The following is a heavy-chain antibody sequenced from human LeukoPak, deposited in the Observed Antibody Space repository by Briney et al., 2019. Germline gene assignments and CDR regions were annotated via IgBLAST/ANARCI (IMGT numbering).Heavy chain of an antibody. CDR2: IYYSGST. Sequence: SETLSLTCTVSGGSISSYYWSWIRQPPGKGLEWIGYIYYSGSTNYNPSLKSRVTISVDTSKNQFSLKLSSVTAADTAVYYCARHPRAAAGTNWFDPWGQGTLVTVS. CDR3: ARHPRAAAGTNWFDP. D-gene: IGHD6-13*01. V-gene: IGHV4-59*08. J-gene: IGHJ5*02. CDR1: GGSISSYY.